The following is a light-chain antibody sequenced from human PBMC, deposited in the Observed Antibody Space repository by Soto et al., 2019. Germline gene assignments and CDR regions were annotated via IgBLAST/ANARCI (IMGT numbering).Light chain of an antibody. V-gene: IGLV2-14*01. CDR1: SSDFGVYNY. CDR2: EVS. CDR3: SSYTTSATYV. Sequence: QSVLTQPASVSGSPGQSITISCTGTSSDFGVYNYVSWYRQYPGRAPKVLIVEVSNRTSGVSNRFSGSKSGNTASLTISGLQAEDEADYYCSSYTTSATYVFGTGTKVTVL. J-gene: IGLJ1*01.